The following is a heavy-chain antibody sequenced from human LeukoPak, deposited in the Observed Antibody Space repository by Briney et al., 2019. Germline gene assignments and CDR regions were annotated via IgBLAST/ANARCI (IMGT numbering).Heavy chain of an antibody. D-gene: IGHD6-13*01. Sequence: QPGGSLRLSCAASGINFRTSGMHWVRQAPGKGLEWVTFIQNDGSDKYYAASVKGRFTISRDNSKNTVYLHMNSLRADDTALYYCAGEGGRAAAGRFDYWGQGTLVTVSS. CDR1: GINFRTSG. J-gene: IGHJ4*02. CDR2: IQNDGSDK. V-gene: IGHV3-30*02. CDR3: AGEGGRAAAGRFDY.